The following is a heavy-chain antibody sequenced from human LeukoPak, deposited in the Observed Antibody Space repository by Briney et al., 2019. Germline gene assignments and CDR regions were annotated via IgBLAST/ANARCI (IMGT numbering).Heavy chain of an antibody. D-gene: IGHD7-27*01. V-gene: IGHV3-7*01. CDR1: GFTFSHHW. CDR2: INLDGSEK. CDR3: ARDRLGMDAFDI. J-gene: IGHJ3*02. Sequence: GSLRLSCAASGFTFSHHWMSWVRQVPGKGLEWVANINLDGSEKYYVDSVKGRFTISRDNAKNSLYLQMNSLTAEDTAVYYCARDRLGMDAFDIWGQGTMVTVSS.